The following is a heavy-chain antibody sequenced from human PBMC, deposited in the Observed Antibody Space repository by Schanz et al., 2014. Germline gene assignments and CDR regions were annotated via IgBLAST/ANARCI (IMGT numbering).Heavy chain of an antibody. J-gene: IGHJ5*02. D-gene: IGHD3-3*01. CDR2: IYTRGST. CDR3: ARDRGYDFSFDP. CDR1: GGSISSFY. V-gene: IGHV4-4*07. Sequence: QVQLQESGPGLVKSSETLSLTCTVSGGSISSFYWGWIRQPAGKGLEWIGRIYTRGSTNYNPSLKSRVPMSLDPSKNQFSLKLSSVTAADTAVYYCARDRGYDFSFDPWGQGTLVTVSS.